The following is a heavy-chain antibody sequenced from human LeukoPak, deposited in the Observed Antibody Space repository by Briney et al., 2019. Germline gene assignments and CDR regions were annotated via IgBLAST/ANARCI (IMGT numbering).Heavy chain of an antibody. CDR3: ARHGAGEDRIEMATIDY. CDR1: GGSISSGGYY. V-gene: IGHV4-61*08. CDR2: IYYSGST. Sequence: SETLSLTCTVSGGSISSGGYYWSWIRQHPGKGLEWIGYIYYSGSTNYNPSLKSRVTISVDTSKNQFSLKLSSVTAADTAVYYCARHGAGEDRIEMATIDYWGQGTLVTVSS. D-gene: IGHD5-24*01. J-gene: IGHJ4*02.